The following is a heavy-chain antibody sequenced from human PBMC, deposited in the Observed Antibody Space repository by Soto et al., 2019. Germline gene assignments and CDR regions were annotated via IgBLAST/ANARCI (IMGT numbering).Heavy chain of an antibody. J-gene: IGHJ6*03. V-gene: IGHV1-69*08. D-gene: IGHD2-15*01. CDR1: GDTFNNRP. Sequence: QVQLVQSGAEVKKPGSSVKISCTASGDTFNNRPFTWVRRAPGQGLEWMGRVIPLLDASNYAEKFQDRATMTADKSTNTAYLELSGLKSEDSAIYYCASGKTQMTQDRMGFYYYMDVWGKGTTVTVSS. CDR3: ASGKTQMTQDRMGFYYYMDV. CDR2: VIPLLDAS.